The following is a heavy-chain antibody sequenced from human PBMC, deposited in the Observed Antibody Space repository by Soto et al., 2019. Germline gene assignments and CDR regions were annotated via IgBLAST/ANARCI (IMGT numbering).Heavy chain of an antibody. CDR1: GRSLSRGGTGSY. CDR2: IYYTGNT. CDR3: ASEHDAYNVRY. Sequence: SEMLSLTCTVSGRSLSRGGTGSYCTWLRQLPGKGLERIGYIYYTGNTYYNPSLKSRPPISIVPSENQFSLKLISVTAVDAAVSFCASEHDAYNVRYWGLVNQVTV. V-gene: IGHV4-31*03. D-gene: IGHD1-1*01. J-gene: IGHJ4*02.